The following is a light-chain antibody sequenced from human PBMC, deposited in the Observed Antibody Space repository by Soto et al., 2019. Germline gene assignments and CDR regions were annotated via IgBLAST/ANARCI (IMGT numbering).Light chain of an antibody. V-gene: IGLV2-14*01. CDR2: DVS. Sequence: QSKLTQTTSVSGYRGQPVALSCTGTSSDVAAYNFVSWYQQHPGKAPKLMVFDVSNRPSGVSNRFSGSKSDNTASLTISGLQAEDEADYYCRSYTSGGNYVFGTGTKVTVL. CDR3: RSYTSGGNYV. J-gene: IGLJ1*01. CDR1: SSDVAAYNF.